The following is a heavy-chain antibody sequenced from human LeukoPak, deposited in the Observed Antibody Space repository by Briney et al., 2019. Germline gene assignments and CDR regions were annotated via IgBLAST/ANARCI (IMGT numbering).Heavy chain of an antibody. J-gene: IGHJ4*02. CDR3: AIDQTGDGYNSI. CDR2: VHDRN. V-gene: IGHV3-23*01. D-gene: IGHD5-24*01. Sequence: GGSLRLSCAASGFIFRNYAMSWLRQAPGRGLEWVSTVHDRNYYADSVKGRFTISRDDSRSTLYLQMDNLRAEDTAVYYCAIDQTGDGYNSIWGQGTLVTVSS. CDR1: GFIFRNYA.